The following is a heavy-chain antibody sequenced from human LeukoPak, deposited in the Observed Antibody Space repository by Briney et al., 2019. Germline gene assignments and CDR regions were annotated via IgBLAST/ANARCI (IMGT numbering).Heavy chain of an antibody. D-gene: IGHD2-2*01. CDR3: ARDSAPLLSYYYGMDV. V-gene: IGHV3-7*04. Sequence: GGSLRLSCAASGLTFSSYWMSWVRQAPGKGLEWVANIKEDGSEKYYVGSVKGRFTISRDNAKNSLYLQMNSLRAEDTAVYYCARDSAPLLSYYYGMDVWGQGTTVTVSS. J-gene: IGHJ6*02. CDR2: IKEDGSEK. CDR1: GLTFSSYW.